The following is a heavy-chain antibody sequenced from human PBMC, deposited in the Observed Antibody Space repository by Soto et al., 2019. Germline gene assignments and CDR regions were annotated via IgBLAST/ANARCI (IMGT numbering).Heavy chain of an antibody. D-gene: IGHD2-15*01. CDR2: IYYSGST. V-gene: IGHV4-61*08. Sequence: LELKCLTYTVSGGSVSSGGYYWSWTRQPPGKGLEWIGYIYYSGSTNYNPSLKSRVTISVDTSKNQFSLKLSSVTAADTAVYYCARGLYCSGGSCYSNNWSDPWGQGTLVTGTS. CDR1: GGSVSSGGYY. J-gene: IGHJ5*02. CDR3: ARGLYCSGGSCYSNNWSDP.